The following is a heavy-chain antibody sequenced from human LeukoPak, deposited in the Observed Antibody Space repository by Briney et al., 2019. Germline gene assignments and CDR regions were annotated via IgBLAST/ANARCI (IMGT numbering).Heavy chain of an antibody. Sequence: GGSLRLSCAASGFTFTTYWMGWVRQAPGKGPEGVADINQVGSSKYFVDSVKGRFIISRDNAKNSLYLQMNSLRDEDTAVYYCAKSSYYDSSGYYYVRPLGSWGQGTLVTVSS. CDR3: AKSSYYDSSGYYYVRPLGS. V-gene: IGHV3-7*01. CDR2: INQVGSSK. J-gene: IGHJ4*02. CDR1: GFTFTTYW. D-gene: IGHD3-22*01.